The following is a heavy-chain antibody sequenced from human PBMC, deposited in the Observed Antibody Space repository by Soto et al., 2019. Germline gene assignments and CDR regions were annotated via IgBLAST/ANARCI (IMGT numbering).Heavy chain of an antibody. D-gene: IGHD3-16*02. CDR1: GYTFTSCD. J-gene: IGHJ6*03. V-gene: IGHV1-8*01. Sequence: ASVKVSCKASGYTFTSCDINWVRQATGQGLEWMGWMNPNSGNTGYAQKFQGRVTMTRNTSISTAYMELSSLRSEDTAVYYCARGLSYYYYMDVWGKGTTVTVSS. CDR2: MNPNSGNT. CDR3: ARGLSYYYYMDV.